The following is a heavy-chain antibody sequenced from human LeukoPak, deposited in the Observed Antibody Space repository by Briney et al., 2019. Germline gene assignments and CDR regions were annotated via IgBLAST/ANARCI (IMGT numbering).Heavy chain of an antibody. CDR3: ARDYKYAFDN. CDR1: GFTFSDYS. V-gene: IGHV3-48*01. J-gene: IGHJ4*02. Sequence: GGSLRLSCAASGFTFSDYSMNWVRQAPGKGLEWISYIGVDSGNTNYADSVKGRFTISGDKAKNSLYLQMNSLRVEDTAVYYCARDYKYAFDNWGQGTLVTVSS. D-gene: IGHD5-24*01. CDR2: IGVDSGNT.